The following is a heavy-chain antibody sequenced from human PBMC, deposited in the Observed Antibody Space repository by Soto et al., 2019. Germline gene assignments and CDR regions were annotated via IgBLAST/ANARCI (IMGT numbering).Heavy chain of an antibody. V-gene: IGHV1-69*05. CDR3: ASAKGRKQSGGNYCYIAGL. D-gene: IGHD5-18*01. J-gene: IGHJ6*02. CDR2: IIPIFPTP. CDR1: GGTFSSSA. Sequence: QVHLVQSGAEVKKPGSSVKVSCKASGGTFSSSAFSWVRQAPGQGLEWMGGIIPIFPTPDYGQRFQGRVTXTXDRXAGTVYRELRGLRSEDTAVYFCASAKGRKQSGGNYCYIAGLWGQGTTVTVSS.